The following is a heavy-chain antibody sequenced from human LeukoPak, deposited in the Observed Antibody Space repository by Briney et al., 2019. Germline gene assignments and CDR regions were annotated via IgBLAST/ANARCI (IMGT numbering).Heavy chain of an antibody. D-gene: IGHD6-19*01. V-gene: IGHV4-39*01. CDR2: IYYSGSA. Sequence: NSSDTLSLTCTVSGGSISSISYYWGWIRQPPGKGLEWIGSIYYSGSAYYSPSLKSRVTISVDTSKNQFSLKLSSVTAADTAVFHCARQGGIAVAGTGGDYFDYWGQGTLVTVSS. J-gene: IGHJ4*02. CDR3: ARQGGIAVAGTGGDYFDY. CDR1: GGSISSISYY.